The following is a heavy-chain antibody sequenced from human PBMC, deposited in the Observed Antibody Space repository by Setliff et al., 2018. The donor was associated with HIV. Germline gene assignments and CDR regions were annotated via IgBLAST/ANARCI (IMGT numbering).Heavy chain of an antibody. Sequence: PSETLSLTCTVSGGSISSYYWSWIRQPPGKGLEWIGYIYYSGNSYYNPFLKSRVTISVDTSKNQFSLKLSSVTAADTAVYYCARGSRGYSYAYYYYYMDVWGKGTTVTVSS. CDR2: IYYSGNS. V-gene: IGHV4-59*01. CDR3: ARGSRGYSYAYYYYYMDV. J-gene: IGHJ6*03. CDR1: GGSISSYY. D-gene: IGHD5-18*01.